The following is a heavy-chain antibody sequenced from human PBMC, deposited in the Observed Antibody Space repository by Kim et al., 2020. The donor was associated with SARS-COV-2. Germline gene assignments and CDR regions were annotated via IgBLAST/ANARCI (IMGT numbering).Heavy chain of an antibody. CDR1: EFTVSSKY. Sequence: GGSLRLSCAVSEFTVSSKYMSWVRQAPGKGLEWVSVLYSDGNIHYADSVKGRFTISRDISKNTRYLQMSSLRPEDTAVYYCASAQHYHGSGLYTYYFG. J-gene: IGHJ6*01. D-gene: IGHD3-10*01. V-gene: IGHV3-53*01. CDR2: LYSDGNI. CDR3: ASAQHYHGSGLYTYYFG.